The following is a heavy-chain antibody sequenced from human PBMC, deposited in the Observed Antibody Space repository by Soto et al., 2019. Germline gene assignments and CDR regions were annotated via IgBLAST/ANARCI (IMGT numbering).Heavy chain of an antibody. V-gene: IGHV3-30*03. CDR1: GFTVSTYG. CDR2: ISRDGGTK. Sequence: QVQLVESGGGVVQPGRSLRLSCAVSGFTVSTYGMHWVRQAPGKGLEWVAVISRDGGTKYYADSVKGRFTISRDNSRNTLFLEMNSLRGDVMAVYYCTGEVASGYWGQGTLVTVCS. D-gene: IGHD2-8*02. CDR3: TGEVASGY. J-gene: IGHJ4*02.